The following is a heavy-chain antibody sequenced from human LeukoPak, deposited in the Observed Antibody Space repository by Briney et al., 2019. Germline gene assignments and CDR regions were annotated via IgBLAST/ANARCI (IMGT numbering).Heavy chain of an antibody. V-gene: IGHV3-23*01. CDR3: AKRMVRGVIIRGYFDY. D-gene: IGHD3-10*01. CDR1: GSTFSSYA. J-gene: IGHJ4*02. CDR2: ISGSGGST. Sequence: GGSLRLSCAASGSTFSSYAMSWVRQAPGKGLEWVSAISGSGGSTYYADSVKGGFTISRDNSKNTLYLQMNSLRAEDTAVYYCAKRMVRGVIIRGYFDYWGQGTLVTVSS.